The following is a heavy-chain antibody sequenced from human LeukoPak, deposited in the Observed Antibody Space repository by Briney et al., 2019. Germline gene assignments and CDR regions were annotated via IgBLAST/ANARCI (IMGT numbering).Heavy chain of an antibody. V-gene: IGHV4-34*01. CDR2: INHSGST. D-gene: IGHD1-1*01. CDR3: ARRAYSTAYWKHFDY. Sequence: SETLSLTCAVYGGSFSGYYWSWIRQPPGKGLEWIGEINHSGSTNYNPSLKSRVTISVDTSKNQFSLKLNSVTAADTAVYFCARRAYSTAYWKHFDYWGQGTLVTVSS. CDR1: GGSFSGYY. J-gene: IGHJ4*02.